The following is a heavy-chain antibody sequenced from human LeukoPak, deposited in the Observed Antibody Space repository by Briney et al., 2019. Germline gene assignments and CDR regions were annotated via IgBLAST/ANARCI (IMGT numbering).Heavy chain of an antibody. J-gene: IGHJ3*02. CDR1: GFTVSIYG. V-gene: IGHV3-30*03. CDR3: TLGVDAFDI. D-gene: IGHD3-16*01. Sequence: GGSLRLSCAASGFTVSIYGMHWVRQAPDKGLEWVAVISYDGSNKYYVDSVKGRFTISRDNAKNSLYLQMNSLRDEDTAVYYCTLGVDAFDIWGQGTMVTVSS. CDR2: ISYDGSNK.